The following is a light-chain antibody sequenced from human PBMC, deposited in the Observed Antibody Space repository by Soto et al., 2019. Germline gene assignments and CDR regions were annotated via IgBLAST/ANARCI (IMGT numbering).Light chain of an antibody. CDR1: SSNIGGGYD. Sequence: QSVLTLPPSASGPPGQRVTFSCSGCSSNIGGGYDVHWYQQLPGTAPKLLIYGDNNRPSGVPDRFSASKSGTSASLAITGLQAEDEADYFCQSYDVSLSGSVFGTGTKVTVL. V-gene: IGLV1-40*01. CDR2: GDN. J-gene: IGLJ1*01. CDR3: QSYDVSLSGSV.